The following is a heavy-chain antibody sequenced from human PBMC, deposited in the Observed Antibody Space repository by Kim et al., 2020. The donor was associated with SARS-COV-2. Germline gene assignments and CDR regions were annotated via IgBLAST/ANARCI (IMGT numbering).Heavy chain of an antibody. V-gene: IGHV4-39*01. J-gene: IGHJ4*02. D-gene: IGHD6-19*01. CDR3: ASRWYSRDWFFDH. CDR2: VYYGGDT. Sequence: SETLSLTCTVSGGSISSGSYYWGWIRQPPGNGLEWIASVYYGGDTYYNPSLKSRVTISVDKSKNQFSLKLSSVTAADTAIYYCASRWYSRDWFFDHWGQGALVTVSS. CDR1: GGSISSGSYY.